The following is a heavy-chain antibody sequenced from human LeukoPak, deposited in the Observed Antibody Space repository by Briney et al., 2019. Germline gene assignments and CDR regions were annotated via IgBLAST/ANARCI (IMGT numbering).Heavy chain of an antibody. CDR3: ARVNQGRGSWFFDY. Sequence: PGGSLRLSCAASGFTFSDYYMSWIRQAPGKGLEWVSYISSSSSYTNYADSVKGRFTISRDNAKNPLYLQMNSLRAEDTAVYYCARVNQGRGSWFFDYWGQGTLVTVSS. V-gene: IGHV3-11*05. D-gene: IGHD6-13*01. J-gene: IGHJ4*02. CDR1: GFTFSDYY. CDR2: ISSSSSYT.